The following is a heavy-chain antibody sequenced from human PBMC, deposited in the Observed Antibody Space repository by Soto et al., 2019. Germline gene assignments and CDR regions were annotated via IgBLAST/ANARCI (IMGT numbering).Heavy chain of an antibody. CDR2: ISGSSGYT. Sequence: QVQLVESGGGLVKPGGSLRLSCAASGFSFSDSYMSWVRQAPGKGLEWVAYISGSSGYTDYAVSVKGRFTISRDNAKNSLYLQMNSLRVEDTAVYYCARDRGGAGPPDVWGQGTTVTVSS. J-gene: IGHJ6*02. D-gene: IGHD3-10*01. CDR1: GFSFSDSY. V-gene: IGHV3-11*06. CDR3: ARDRGGAGPPDV.